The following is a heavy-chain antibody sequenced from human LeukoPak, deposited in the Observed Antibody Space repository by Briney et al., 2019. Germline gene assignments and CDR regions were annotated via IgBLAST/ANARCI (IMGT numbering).Heavy chain of an antibody. J-gene: IGHJ3*02. CDR1: GGSISSYY. D-gene: IGHD5-12*01. Sequence: SETLSLTCTVSGGSISSYYWSWIRQPPGKGLEWIGYIYYSGSTNYNPSLKSRVTISVDTSKNQFSLKLSSVTAADTAVYYCARDRRRGGYVNAFDIWGQGAMVTVSS. CDR3: ARDRRRGGYVNAFDI. V-gene: IGHV4-59*01. CDR2: IYYSGST.